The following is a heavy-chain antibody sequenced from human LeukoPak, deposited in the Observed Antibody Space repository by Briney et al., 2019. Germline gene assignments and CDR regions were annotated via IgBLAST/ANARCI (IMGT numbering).Heavy chain of an antibody. V-gene: IGHV3-23*01. D-gene: IGHD3-22*01. CDR3: AKGSYYDSSGSFYFDY. J-gene: IGHJ4*02. CDR2: ISGSGDNT. Sequence: GGSLRLSCATSGFTFSGSAMHWVRQAPGKGLEWVSGISGSGDNTYYADSVKGRFTISRDNSKNTLYVQVNSLGTEDTAAYYCAKGSYYDSSGSFYFDYWGQGTLVTVSS. CDR1: GFTFSGSA.